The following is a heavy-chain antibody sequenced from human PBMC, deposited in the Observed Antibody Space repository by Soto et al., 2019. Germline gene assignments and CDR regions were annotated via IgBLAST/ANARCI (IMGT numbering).Heavy chain of an antibody. J-gene: IGHJ4*02. V-gene: IGHV3-48*02. CDR1: GFTFSSYS. D-gene: IGHD3-22*01. CDR2: ISSSSSTI. CDR3: ARGTKRTTAMADYYDSSGYY. Sequence: PGGSLRLSCAASGFTFSSYSMNWVRQAPGKGLGWVSYISSSSSTIYYADSVKGRFTISRDNAKNSLYLQMNSLRDEDTAVYYCARGTKRTTAMADYYDSSGYYWGQGTLVTVSS.